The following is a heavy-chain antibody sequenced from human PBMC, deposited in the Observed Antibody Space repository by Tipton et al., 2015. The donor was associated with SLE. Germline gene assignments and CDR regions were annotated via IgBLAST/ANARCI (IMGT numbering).Heavy chain of an antibody. D-gene: IGHD6-13*01. V-gene: IGHV4-59*12. J-gene: IGHJ5*02. Sequence: TLSLTCTVSGGSISTYYCTWIRQPPGKGLEWIGRIHYSGWTNYNPSLSLRITISIDTSSNQFSLKLSSVTAADTAVYYCARNWYSDGWPVLDTWGQGTLVTVSS. CDR3: ARNWYSDGWPVLDT. CDR2: IHYSGWT. CDR1: GGSISTYY.